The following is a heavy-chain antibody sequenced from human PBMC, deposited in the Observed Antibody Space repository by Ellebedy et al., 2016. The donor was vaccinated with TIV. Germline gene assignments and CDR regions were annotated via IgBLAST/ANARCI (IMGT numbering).Heavy chain of an antibody. Sequence: GESLKISCAASGFTFSSYAMRWVRQAPGKGLEWVSAISGSGGSTSYADSVKGRVIISRDNSTNTLYLQMNSLRAEDTAVYYGAKVRRNITMIVDRGYYFDYWGQGTLVTVSS. CDR3: AKVRRNITMIVDRGYYFDY. D-gene: IGHD3-22*01. CDR2: ISGSGGST. V-gene: IGHV3-23*01. CDR1: GFTFSSYA. J-gene: IGHJ4*02.